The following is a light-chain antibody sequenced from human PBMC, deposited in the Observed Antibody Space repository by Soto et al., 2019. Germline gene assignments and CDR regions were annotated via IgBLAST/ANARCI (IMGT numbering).Light chain of an antibody. J-gene: IGKJ2*01. CDR2: GAS. CDR3: QKYNNWPFT. V-gene: IGKV3-15*01. Sequence: EIVMTQSPATLSVSPGERATLSCRASQSVSSNLAWYQQKPGQAPRLLIYGASTRVTGIPARFSGSGSGTEFTLTISSLQSEGFAVYYCQKYNNWPFTFGQGTKLEIK. CDR1: QSVSSN.